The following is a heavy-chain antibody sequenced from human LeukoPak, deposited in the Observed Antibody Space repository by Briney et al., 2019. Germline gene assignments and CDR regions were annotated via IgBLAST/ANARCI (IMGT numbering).Heavy chain of an antibody. CDR2: ISRRDDYT. CDR1: GFTFSSYA. V-gene: IGHV3-23*01. CDR3: TRLLDYNGYYYGAFDY. D-gene: IGHD3-22*01. J-gene: IGHJ4*02. Sequence: GGSLRLSCAASGFTFSSYAMSWVRQPPGKGLEWVSVISRRDDYTYYADSVKGRFTISRDNSKNTLYLQMNTLRAEDTAVYYCTRLLDYNGYYYGAFDYWGQGTLVTVSS.